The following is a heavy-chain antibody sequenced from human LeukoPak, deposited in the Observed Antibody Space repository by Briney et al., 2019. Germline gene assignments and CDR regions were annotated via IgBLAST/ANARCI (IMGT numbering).Heavy chain of an antibody. CDR2: IYYSGST. V-gene: IGHV4-30-4*02. CDR1: GGSISSGDYY. D-gene: IGHD6-13*01. CDR3: ARGSSSSWGARTYWYFDL. Sequence: SETLSLTCTVSGGSISSGDYYWSWIRRPPGKGLEWIGYIYYSGSTYYNPSLKSRVTISVDTSKNQFSLKLSSVTAADTAVYYCARGSSSSWGARTYWYFDLWGRGTLVTVSS. J-gene: IGHJ2*01.